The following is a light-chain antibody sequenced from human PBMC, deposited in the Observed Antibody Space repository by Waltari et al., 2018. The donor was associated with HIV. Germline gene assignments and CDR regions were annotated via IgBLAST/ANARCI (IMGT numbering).Light chain of an antibody. CDR2: GAS. Sequence: DIVLTQSPGTLSLSPGERATLSCRASQSVSSNYLAWYQQKPGQALRLLIYGASSRASGIPDRFGGSGSGTDFTLTISRLEPEDFAVYYCQQYSSLTRTFGQGTKLEI. CDR1: QSVSSNY. CDR3: QQYSSLTRT. J-gene: IGKJ2*01. V-gene: IGKV3-20*01.